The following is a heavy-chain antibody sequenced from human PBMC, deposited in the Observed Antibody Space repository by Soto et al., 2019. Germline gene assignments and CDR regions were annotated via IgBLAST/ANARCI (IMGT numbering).Heavy chain of an antibody. CDR1: GYTFISYG. D-gene: IGHD6-13*01. Sequence: QVQLVQSGAEVKKTGASVEVSCKASGYTFISYGISWVRQAPGQGLEWVGWISPYNGKTNYAQKFQGSVTLTTETSTSTAYLDLRSLRSDDTAVYYCARGGFSTSWLGLLGTGAHGVEIDYWGQGTLVTVSS. CDR2: ISPYNGKT. J-gene: IGHJ4*02. V-gene: IGHV1-18*01. CDR3: ARGGFSTSWLGLLGTGAHGVEIDY.